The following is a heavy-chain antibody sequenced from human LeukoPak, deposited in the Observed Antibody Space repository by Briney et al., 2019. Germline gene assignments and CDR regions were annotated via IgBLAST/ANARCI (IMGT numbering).Heavy chain of an antibody. CDR3: AREEKWLTPYLDR. Sequence: GASVKVSCKAFGGTFTTYAITWVRQAPGQGLEWMGRIIPMFGRTNYAQKFQGRVTITADESTTSTYMELSGLRSEDTAVYYCAREEKWLTPYLDRWGQGTLVTVSS. J-gene: IGHJ4*02. CDR2: IIPMFGRT. CDR1: GGTFTTYA. D-gene: IGHD6-19*01. V-gene: IGHV1-69*13.